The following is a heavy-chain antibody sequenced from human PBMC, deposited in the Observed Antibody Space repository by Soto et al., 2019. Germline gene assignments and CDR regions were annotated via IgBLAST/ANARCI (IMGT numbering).Heavy chain of an antibody. Sequence: SGGSLRLSCAASGFTFSSYAMSWVRQAPGKGLEWVSAISGSGGSTYYADSVKGRFTISRDNSKNTLYLQMNSLRAEDTAVYYCANVGVSSWYGGGHDVWGQRNTVTVSS. CDR1: GFTFSSYA. CDR2: ISGSGGST. V-gene: IGHV3-23*01. CDR3: ANVGVSSWYGGGHDV. J-gene: IGHJ6*02. D-gene: IGHD6-13*01.